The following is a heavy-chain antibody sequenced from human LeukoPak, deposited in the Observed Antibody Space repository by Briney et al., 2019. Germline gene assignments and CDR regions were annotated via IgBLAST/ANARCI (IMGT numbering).Heavy chain of an antibody. CDR3: ARDSAASGSHNWFDT. J-gene: IGHJ5*02. D-gene: IGHD3-10*01. CDR2: INCRTGGT. Sequence: ASVKVSCKASGYTLTGYYMHWVRQAPGQGLEWMGWINCRTGGTKYAQKFQGRVTMTRDTSVNIAYMEMSRLTSDDTALYYCARDSAASGSHNWFDTWGQGTLITVSS. CDR1: GYTLTGYY. V-gene: IGHV1-2*02.